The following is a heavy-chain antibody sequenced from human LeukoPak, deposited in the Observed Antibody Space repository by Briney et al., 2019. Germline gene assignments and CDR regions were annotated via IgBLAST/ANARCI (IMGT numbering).Heavy chain of an antibody. CDR3: TKDLTFRGYSGYDPFDS. J-gene: IGHJ4*02. CDR1: GFTFSSYA. D-gene: IGHD5-12*01. CDR2: ISGSGGST. Sequence: GGSPRLSCAASGFTFSSYAMSWVRQAPGKGLEWVSAISGSGGSTHYADSVKGRFTISRDNAKNSLYLQMNSLRAEDTALYYCTKDLTFRGYSGYDPFDSWGQGTLVTVST. V-gene: IGHV3-23*01.